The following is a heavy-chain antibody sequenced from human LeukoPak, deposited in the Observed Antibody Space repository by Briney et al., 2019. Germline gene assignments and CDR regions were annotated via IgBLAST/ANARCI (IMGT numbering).Heavy chain of an antibody. Sequence: ASVKVSCKASGGTFSSYAISWVRQAPGQGLEWMGRIIPIFGTANYAQKFQGRVTITTDESTSTAYMELSSLRSEDTAVYYCAREGDDYVWGSYRHPLLNWGQGTLVTVSS. CDR1: GGTFSSYA. J-gene: IGHJ4*02. D-gene: IGHD3-16*02. V-gene: IGHV1-69*05. CDR2: IIPIFGTA. CDR3: AREGDDYVWGSYRHPLLN.